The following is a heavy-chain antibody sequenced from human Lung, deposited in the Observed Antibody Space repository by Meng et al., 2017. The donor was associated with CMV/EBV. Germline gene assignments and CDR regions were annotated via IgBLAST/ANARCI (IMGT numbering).Heavy chain of an antibody. V-gene: IGHV2-5*01. CDR3: AHYGDYRFGWYFDL. J-gene: IGHJ2*01. CDR2: VYWNDDN. CDR1: GFSLTTAGLG. Sequence: FSGFSLTTAGLGVGWVRQPPGKAPEWLALVYWNDDNRYSPSLRIRLTITKDTSKNQAVLTMSNMDPVDTATYYCAHYGDYRFGWYFDLWGRGTLVTVSS. D-gene: IGHD4-17*01.